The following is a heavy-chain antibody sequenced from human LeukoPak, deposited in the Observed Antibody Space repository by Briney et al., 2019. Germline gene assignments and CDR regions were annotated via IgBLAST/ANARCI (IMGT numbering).Heavy chain of an antibody. CDR1: GFTFSSYA. Sequence: PGGSLRLSCSASGFTFSSYAMPWVRQAPGKGLEYVSAISSNGGSTYYADSVKGRFTISRDNAKNSLYLQMNSLRAEDTAVYYCAREITYCTNGVCWGAFDYWGQGTLVTVSS. J-gene: IGHJ4*02. V-gene: IGHV3-64*04. D-gene: IGHD2-8*01. CDR2: ISSNGGST. CDR3: AREITYCTNGVCWGAFDY.